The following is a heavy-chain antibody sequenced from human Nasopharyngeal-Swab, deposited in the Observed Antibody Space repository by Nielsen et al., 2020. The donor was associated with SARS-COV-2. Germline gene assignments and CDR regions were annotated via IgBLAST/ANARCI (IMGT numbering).Heavy chain of an antibody. CDR2: ISGSGGNT. CDR1: GFAFGNYA. J-gene: IGHJ4*02. V-gene: IGHV3-23*01. Sequence: GESLKISCTVSGFAFGNYAMSWVRQAPGKGLEWVSGISGSGGNTFVADSVKGRFTISRDNSKNTLYLQMSSLRVADTATYYCAKEGSIIVGTFFASWGQGALVTVSS. D-gene: IGHD1-26*01. CDR3: AKEGSIIVGTFFAS.